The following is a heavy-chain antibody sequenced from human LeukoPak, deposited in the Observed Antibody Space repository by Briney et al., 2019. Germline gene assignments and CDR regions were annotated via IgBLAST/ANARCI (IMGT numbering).Heavy chain of an antibody. Sequence: ASVKVSCKASGGTFSSYAISWVRQAPGQGLEWMGGIIPIFGTANYAQKFQGRVTITADESTSTAYMELSSLRSEDTAVYYCARENGVFGDTATVYWFDPWGQGTLVTVSS. CDR2: IIPIFGTA. V-gene: IGHV1-69*13. J-gene: IGHJ5*02. CDR3: ARENGVFGDTATVYWFDP. D-gene: IGHD5-18*01. CDR1: GGTFSSYA.